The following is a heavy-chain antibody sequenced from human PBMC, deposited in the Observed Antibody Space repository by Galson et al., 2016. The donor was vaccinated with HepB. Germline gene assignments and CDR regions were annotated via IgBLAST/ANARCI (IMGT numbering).Heavy chain of an antibody. CDR2: LDWDDDK. CDR1: GFSLSASGMC. D-gene: IGHD2/OR15-2a*01. V-gene: IGHV2-70*01. CDR3: ARTAVPLAARDYYMDV. J-gene: IGHJ6*03. Sequence: PALVKPTQTLTLTCTFSGFSLSASGMCVSWIRQPPGKALEWLALLDWDDDKYHSTPLKTRLTISKDTAKNQVVLTMTNIDPVDTATYYCARTAVPLAARDYYMDVWGKGTTVTVSS.